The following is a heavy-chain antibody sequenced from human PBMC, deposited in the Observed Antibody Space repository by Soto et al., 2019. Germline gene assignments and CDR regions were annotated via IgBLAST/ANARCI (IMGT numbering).Heavy chain of an antibody. V-gene: IGHV3-23*01. J-gene: IGHJ6*02. CDR3: ARGDRGGSGSPASYYYSGLDV. CDR1: GFTFSSYA. D-gene: IGHD3-10*01. Sequence: GGSLRLSCAASGFTFSSYAMSWVRQAPGKGLEWVSSVSAGGDMTYYSDSVKGRFTISRDNSNNALFLQMNSLRAEDTALYYCARGDRGGSGSPASYYYSGLDVWGQGTTVTVSS. CDR2: VSAGGDMT.